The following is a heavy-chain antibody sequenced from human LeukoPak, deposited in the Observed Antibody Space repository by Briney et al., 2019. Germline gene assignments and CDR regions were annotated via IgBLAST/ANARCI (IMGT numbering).Heavy chain of an antibody. V-gene: IGHV4-61*01. CDR1: GGSVSSGSYY. D-gene: IGHD3-9*01. J-gene: IGHJ5*02. Sequence: PSETLSLTCTVSGGSVSSGSYYWSWIRQPPGKGLEWIGYIYYSGSTNYNPSLKSRVTISVDTSKNQFSLKLSSVTAADTAVYYCARTTGRYLQFDPWGQGTLVTVSS. CDR3: ARTTGRYLQFDP. CDR2: IYYSGST.